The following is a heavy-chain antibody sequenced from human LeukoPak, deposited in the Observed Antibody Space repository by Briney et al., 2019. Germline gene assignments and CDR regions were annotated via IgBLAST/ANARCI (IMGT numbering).Heavy chain of an antibody. J-gene: IGHJ4*01. Sequence: GGSLRLSCAASGFTSSSYSMNWVRRAPGKGLEWWSIIYSGGSTYYAESVKGRFTISRDSSNNTLFLQMTNLRADDSGLYYCATDVRSSPLGFWGHGTLVTVSS. CDR2: IYSGGST. CDR1: GFTSSSYS. D-gene: IGHD6-13*01. CDR3: ATDVRSSPLGF. V-gene: IGHV3-66*01.